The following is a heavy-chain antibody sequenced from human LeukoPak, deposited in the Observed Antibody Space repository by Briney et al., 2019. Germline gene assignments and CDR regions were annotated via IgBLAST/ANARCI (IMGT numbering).Heavy chain of an antibody. CDR2: IRYDGSNK. Sequence: GGSLRLSCAASGFTFSSYWMHWVRQAPGKGLEWVAFIRYDGSNKYYADSVKGRFTISRDNSKNTLYLQMNSLRAEDTAVYYCATARDWSLLPDYFDYWGQGTLVTVSS. CDR3: ATARDWSLLPDYFDY. J-gene: IGHJ4*02. CDR1: GFTFSSYW. D-gene: IGHD3/OR15-3a*01. V-gene: IGHV3-30*02.